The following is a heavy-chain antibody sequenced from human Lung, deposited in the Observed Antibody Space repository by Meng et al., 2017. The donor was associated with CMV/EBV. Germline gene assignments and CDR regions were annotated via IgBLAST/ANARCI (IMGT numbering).Heavy chain of an antibody. CDR2: IYSGGSGT. CDR1: GFTFRDYA. Sequence: ETLSLTCAASGFTFRDYAMNWVRQAPGKGLEWVSFIYSGGSGTYYADSVKGRFTISRDNSKSTLYLQMDSLRAEDTAVYYCAKVLAGTRLPDYWGQGTLVTVSS. CDR3: AKVLAGTRLPDY. V-gene: IGHV3-23*03. J-gene: IGHJ4*02. D-gene: IGHD1-7*01.